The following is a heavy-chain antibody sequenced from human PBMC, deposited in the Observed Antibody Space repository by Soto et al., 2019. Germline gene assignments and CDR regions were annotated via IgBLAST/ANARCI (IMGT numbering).Heavy chain of an antibody. D-gene: IGHD3-16*01. V-gene: IGHV3-48*02. Sequence: GGSLRLSCAASGFTFSSYSMNWVRQAPGKGLEWVSYISSSSSTIYYADSVKGRFTISRDNAKNSLYLQMNSLRDEDTAVYYCARVEADYDYVWGSPPGHFDYWGQGTLVTVSS. CDR2: ISSSSSTI. CDR3: ARVEADYDYVWGSPPGHFDY. J-gene: IGHJ4*02. CDR1: GFTFSSYS.